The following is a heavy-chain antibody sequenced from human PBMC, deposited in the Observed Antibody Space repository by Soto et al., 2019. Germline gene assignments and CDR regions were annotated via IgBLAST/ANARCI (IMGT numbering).Heavy chain of an antibody. CDR1: GFTFSSYG. J-gene: IGHJ4*02. V-gene: IGHV3-30*18. D-gene: IGHD1-26*01. CDR2: ISYDGSNK. CDR3: AKNVDSGIYWRFDY. Sequence: QVPVVESGGGVVQPGRSLRLSCAASGFTFSSYGMHWVRQATGKGLEWVAVISYDGSNKYYADSVKGRFTISRDNSKNTLYLQMNSLRGEDTAVYYCAKNVDSGIYWRFDYWGQGTLVTVSS.